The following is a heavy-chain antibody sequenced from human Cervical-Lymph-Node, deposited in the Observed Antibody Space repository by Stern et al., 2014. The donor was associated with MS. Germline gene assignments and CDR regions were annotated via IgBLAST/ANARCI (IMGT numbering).Heavy chain of an antibody. D-gene: IGHD6-13*01. CDR1: GFTFSSYS. V-gene: IGHV3-21*01. J-gene: IGHJ4*02. CDR3: ASDTGIAAALDY. Sequence: EVQLVQSGGGLVKPGGSLRLSCAASGFTFSSYSMNWVRQAPGKGLEWVTSSSSSSSYIYYADSVKGRFTISRDNAKNSLYLQMNSLRAEDTAVYYCASDTGIAAALDYWGQGTLVTVSS. CDR2: SSSSSSYI.